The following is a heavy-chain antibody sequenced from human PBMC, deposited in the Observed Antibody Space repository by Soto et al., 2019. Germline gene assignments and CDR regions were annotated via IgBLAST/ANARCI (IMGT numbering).Heavy chain of an antibody. J-gene: IGHJ6*02. CDR1: GFTFSNAW. CDR3: WGATLRYYYYGMDV. V-gene: IGHV3-15*01. D-gene: IGHD1-26*01. Sequence: EVQLVESGGGLVKPGGSLRLSCAASGFTFSNAWMSWVRQAPGKGLEWVGRIKSKTDGGTTDYAAPVKGRFTISRDDSKNTLYLQMNSLKTEDTAAYYCWGATLRYYYYGMDVWGQGTTVTVSS. CDR2: IKSKTDGGTT.